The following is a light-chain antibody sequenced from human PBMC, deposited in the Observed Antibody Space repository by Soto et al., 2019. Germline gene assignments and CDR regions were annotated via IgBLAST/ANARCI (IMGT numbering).Light chain of an antibody. Sequence: QSALTQPASVSGSPGPSITISCTGTSSDVGGYKYVSWYQQHPDKAPKLIIFEVSNRPSGISSRFSGSKSGNTASLTISGLQAEDEADYYCASYTSSSTSVIFVRGTKLTVL. J-gene: IGLJ2*01. CDR1: SSDVGGYKY. V-gene: IGLV2-14*01. CDR3: ASYTSSSTSVI. CDR2: EVS.